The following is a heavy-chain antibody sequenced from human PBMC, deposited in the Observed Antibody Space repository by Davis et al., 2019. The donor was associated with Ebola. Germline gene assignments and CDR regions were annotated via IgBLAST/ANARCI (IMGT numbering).Heavy chain of an antibody. V-gene: IGHV5-51*01. J-gene: IGHJ4*02. CDR3: ARNYPGTYYGSGSYWFDY. CDR2: IYPGDSDT. D-gene: IGHD3-10*01. Sequence: PGGSLRLSCKGSGYSFTSYWIGWVRQMPGKGLEWMGIIYPGDSDTRYSPSFQGQVTISADKSISTAYLQWSSLKASDTAMYYCARNYPGTYYGSGSYWFDYWGQGTLVTVSS. CDR1: GYSFTSYW.